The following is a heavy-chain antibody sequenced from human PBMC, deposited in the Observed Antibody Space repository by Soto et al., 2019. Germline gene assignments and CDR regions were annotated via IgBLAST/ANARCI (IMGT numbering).Heavy chain of an antibody. Sequence: SETLSLTCTVSGGSVSSGSYYWSWIRQPPGKGLEWIGYIYYSGSTNYNPSLKSRVTISVDTSKNQFSLKVNSVTAADTALYYCARGRLNFTWFDPWGPGTLLTVSS. V-gene: IGHV4-61*01. D-gene: IGHD1-1*01. CDR1: GGSVSSGSYY. J-gene: IGHJ5*02. CDR3: ARGRLNFTWFDP. CDR2: IYYSGST.